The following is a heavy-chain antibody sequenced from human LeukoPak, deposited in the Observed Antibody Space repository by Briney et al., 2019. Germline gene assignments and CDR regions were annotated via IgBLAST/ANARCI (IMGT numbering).Heavy chain of an antibody. V-gene: IGHV3-53*01. D-gene: IGHD2-2*01. CDR3: AKVRGYQLVQVFDY. CDR2: INRNGGTT. CDR1: GFTVSSTY. Sequence: GGSLRLSCAVSGFTVSSTYMTWVRQAPGKGLEWVSVINRNGGTTEYTDSVKGRFTISRDNSQNTMYLQMNNLRAEDTAVYYCAKVRGYQLVQVFDYWGQGVLVTVSS. J-gene: IGHJ4*02.